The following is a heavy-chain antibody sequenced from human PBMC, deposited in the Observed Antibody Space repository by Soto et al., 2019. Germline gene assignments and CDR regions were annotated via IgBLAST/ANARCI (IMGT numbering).Heavy chain of an antibody. Sequence: SETLSLTCAVYGGSFSGYYWSWIRQPPGKGLEWIGEINHSGSTNYNPSLKSRVTISVDTSKNQFSLKLSSVTAADTAVYYCARGPHVLRFLEWLPWGQGTLVT. CDR3: ARGPHVLRFLEWLP. CDR1: GGSFSGYY. D-gene: IGHD3-3*01. V-gene: IGHV4-34*01. CDR2: INHSGST. J-gene: IGHJ5*02.